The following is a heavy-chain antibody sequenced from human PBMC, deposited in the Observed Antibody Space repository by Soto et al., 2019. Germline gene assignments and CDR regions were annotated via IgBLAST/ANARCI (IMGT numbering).Heavy chain of an antibody. Sequence: GGSLRLSCAASGFTFSSYSMNWVRQAPGKGLEWVSSISDTNSYIYYADSVKGRFTISRDNAKNSLYLQMNSLRAEDTAVYYCARGPGHLHAFDIWGQGTMVTVSS. CDR2: ISDTNSYI. CDR3: ARGPGHLHAFDI. J-gene: IGHJ3*02. CDR1: GFTFSSYS. V-gene: IGHV3-21*01.